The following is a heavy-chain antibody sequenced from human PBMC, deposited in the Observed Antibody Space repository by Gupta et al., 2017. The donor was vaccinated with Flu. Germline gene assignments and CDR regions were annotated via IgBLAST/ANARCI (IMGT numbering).Heavy chain of an antibody. V-gene: IGHV3-21*01. Sequence: EVQLVESGGGLVKPGGSLTLSCAASGFTFSSYRMNWVRQAPGKGLEWVSSISSSSSYIYYADSVKGRFTISRDNAKNSLYLQMNSLRAEDTAVYYCARAGAYSSSWPRIVRKKDYYYYGMDVWGQGTTVTVSS. CDR2: ISSSSSYI. D-gene: IGHD6-13*01. J-gene: IGHJ6*02. CDR3: ARAGAYSSSWPRIVRKKDYYYYGMDV. CDR1: GFTFSSYR.